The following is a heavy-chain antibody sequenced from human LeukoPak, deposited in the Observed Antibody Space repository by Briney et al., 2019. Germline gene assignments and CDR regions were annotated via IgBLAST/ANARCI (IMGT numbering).Heavy chain of an antibody. J-gene: IGHJ6*03. CDR1: GFTVSSNY. D-gene: IGHD2-8*01. CDR2: IYSGGIT. CDR3: ARTKYYYNMDV. V-gene: IGHV3-53*01. Sequence: GGSLRLSCAASGFTVSSNYMSWVRQAPGKGLEWVSVIYSGGITYYADSVKGRFTISRDNSKNTLYLQMNSLRAEDTAVYYCARTKYYYNMDVWGKGTTVTVSS.